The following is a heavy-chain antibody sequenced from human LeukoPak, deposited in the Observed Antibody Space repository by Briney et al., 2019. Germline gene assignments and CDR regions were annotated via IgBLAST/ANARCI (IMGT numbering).Heavy chain of an antibody. V-gene: IGHV4-31*11. D-gene: IGHD4-17*01. CDR1: GGSFSGYY. CDR3: ARNKDMTTAEYFQH. Sequence: SETLSLTCAVYGGSFSGYYWSWIRQHPGKGLEWIGYIYYSGSTYYNPSLKSRVTISVDTSKNQFSLKLSSVTAADTAVYYCARNKDMTTAEYFQHWGQGTLVTVSS. CDR2: IYYSGST. J-gene: IGHJ1*01.